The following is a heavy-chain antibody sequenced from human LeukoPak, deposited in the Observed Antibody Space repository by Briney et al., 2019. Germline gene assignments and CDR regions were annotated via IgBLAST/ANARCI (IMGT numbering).Heavy chain of an antibody. CDR1: GFTFSSYV. D-gene: IGHD3-10*01. CDR3: ARGGSYYGSRNWFDP. Sequence: GGSLRLSCAASGFTFSSYVMHWVRQAPGKGLEWVAVISYDGSNKYYADSVKGRFTISRDNSKNTLYLQMNSLRAEDTAVYYCARGGSYYGSRNWFDPWGQGTLVTVSS. CDR2: ISYDGSNK. V-gene: IGHV3-30-3*01. J-gene: IGHJ5*02.